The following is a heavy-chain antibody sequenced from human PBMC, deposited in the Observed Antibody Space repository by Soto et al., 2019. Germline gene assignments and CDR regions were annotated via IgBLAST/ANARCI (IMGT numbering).Heavy chain of an antibody. V-gene: IGHV4-59*01. Sequence: QVQLQESGPGLVKPSETLSLTCTVSGGSISSYYWSWIRQPPGKGLEWIGYIYYSGSTNYNPSLKSRVTISVDTSKNQFSLKLSSVTDADTAVYYCARSRGGYFDYWGQGTLVAVSS. CDR2: IYYSGST. D-gene: IGHD3-10*01. J-gene: IGHJ4*02. CDR1: GGSISSYY. CDR3: ARSRGGYFDY.